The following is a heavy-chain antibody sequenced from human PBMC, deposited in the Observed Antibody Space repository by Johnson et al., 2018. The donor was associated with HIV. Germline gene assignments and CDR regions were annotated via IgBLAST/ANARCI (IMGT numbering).Heavy chain of an antibody. CDR3: VRVELGAFDI. J-gene: IGHJ3*02. D-gene: IGHD1-7*01. Sequence: VQLVESGGGLVQPGGSLRLSCAASGFTFSDHYMDWVRQAPGKGLEWVGRTRNKANSYNTAYAASVKGRFTISRDDSKNSLYLQMNSLKTEDTAVYYCVRVELGAFDIWGQGTMVTVSA. V-gene: IGHV3-72*01. CDR1: GFTFSDHY. CDR2: TRNKANSYNT.